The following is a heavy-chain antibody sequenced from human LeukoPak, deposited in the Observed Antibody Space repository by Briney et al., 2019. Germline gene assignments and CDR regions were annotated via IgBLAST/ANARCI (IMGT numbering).Heavy chain of an antibody. D-gene: IGHD1-1*01. V-gene: IGHV3-11*01. Sequence: GGSLRLSCEASGFIFSDYYMTWIRQAPGKGLEWVSYINHSGRTVYYADSVRGRFSISRDNANNSLYLQMNGLTAEDTAIYYCARGRQGTQLWNNWFDPWGQGTLVTVSS. CDR2: INHSGRTV. CDR3: ARGRQGTQLWNNWFDP. J-gene: IGHJ5*02. CDR1: GFIFSDYY.